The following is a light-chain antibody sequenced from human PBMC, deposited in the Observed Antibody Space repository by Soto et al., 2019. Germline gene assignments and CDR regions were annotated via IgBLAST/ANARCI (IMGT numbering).Light chain of an antibody. CDR2: AAS. CDR3: QQSYSTPGT. V-gene: IGKV1-39*01. Sequence: DIQMTQSPSSLSASVGDRVTITCRASQSTSIYLNWYQQKPGKAPKLLIYAASSLQSGVPSRFSGSGSGTDFTLTITSLQPEDFATYYCQQSYSTPGTFGQGTKVEIK. CDR1: QSTSIY. J-gene: IGKJ1*01.